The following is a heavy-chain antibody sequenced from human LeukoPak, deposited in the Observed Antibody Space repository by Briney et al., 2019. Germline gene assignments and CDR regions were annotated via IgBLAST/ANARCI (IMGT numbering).Heavy chain of an antibody. J-gene: IGHJ1*01. CDR2: ISGSGGST. Sequence: GGSLRLSCAASGFTFSSYAMSWVRQAPGKGLEWVSAISGSGGSTYYADSVKGRFTISRDNSKNTLYLQMNSLRAEDTAVYYCAKPGVGATLRAEYFQHWGQGTLVTVSS. V-gene: IGHV3-23*01. CDR3: AKPGVGATLRAEYFQH. CDR1: GFTFSSYA. D-gene: IGHD1-26*01.